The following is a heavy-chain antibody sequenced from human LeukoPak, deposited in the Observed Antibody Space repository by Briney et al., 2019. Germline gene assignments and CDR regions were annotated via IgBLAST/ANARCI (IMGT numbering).Heavy chain of an antibody. D-gene: IGHD3-16*01. V-gene: IGHV3-23*01. Sequence: GGSLRLSCAASGFTFSSYAMTWVRQAPGKGLEWVSAISGGAETTYYADSVKGRFTISRDNSKNTLYLRMNSLRAEDTAIYYCATRLSRDAFDIWVQGTMVTVSS. CDR3: ATRLSRDAFDI. CDR2: ISGGAETT. CDR1: GFTFSSYA. J-gene: IGHJ3*02.